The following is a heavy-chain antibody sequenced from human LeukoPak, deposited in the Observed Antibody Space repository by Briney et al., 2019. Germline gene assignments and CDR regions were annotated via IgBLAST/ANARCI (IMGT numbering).Heavy chain of an antibody. CDR1: GFTFSSYG. CDR2: ISYDGSNK. V-gene: IGHV3-30*03. CDR3: ITAVAGTKVVPIDY. J-gene: IGHJ4*02. D-gene: IGHD6-19*01. Sequence: GGSLRLSCAASGFTFSSYGMHWVRQAPGKGLEWVAVISYDGSNKYYADSVKGRFTISRDNSKNTLYLQMNSLRAEDTAVYYCITAVAGTKVVPIDYWGQGTLVTVSS.